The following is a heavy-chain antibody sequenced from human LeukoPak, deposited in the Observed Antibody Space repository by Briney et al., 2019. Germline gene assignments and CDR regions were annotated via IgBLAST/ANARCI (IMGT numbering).Heavy chain of an antibody. D-gene: IGHD6-13*01. J-gene: IGHJ6*03. CDR2: ISSSGSTI. Sequence: PGGSLRLSCAASGFTFSDYYMSWIRQAPGKGLEWVSYISSSGSTIYYADSVKGRFTISRDNAKNSLYLQMNSLRAEDTAVYYCARARGYSSSWKNYYYYYYMDVWGKGTTVTVSS. V-gene: IGHV3-11*04. CDR3: ARARGYSSSWKNYYYYYYMDV. CDR1: GFTFSDYY.